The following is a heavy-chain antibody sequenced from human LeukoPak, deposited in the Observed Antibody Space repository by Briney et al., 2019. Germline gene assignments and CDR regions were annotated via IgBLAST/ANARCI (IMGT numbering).Heavy chain of an antibody. Sequence: ASVKVSCKASGYTFTGYYMHWVRQAPGQGLEWMGWINPNSGGTNYAQKFQGRVTMTRDTSISTAYMELSRLRSDDTAVYYCARDRLRSYNWFDPWGQGTLVTVSP. D-gene: IGHD5-12*01. J-gene: IGHJ5*02. CDR2: INPNSGGT. CDR1: GYTFTGYY. CDR3: ARDRLRSYNWFDP. V-gene: IGHV1-2*02.